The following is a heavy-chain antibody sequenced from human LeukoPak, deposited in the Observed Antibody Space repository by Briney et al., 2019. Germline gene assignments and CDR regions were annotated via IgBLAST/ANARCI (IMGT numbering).Heavy chain of an antibody. V-gene: IGHV4-39*01. CDR3: ARHCCSGPAKRVFDI. D-gene: IGHD2-15*01. CDR1: GGSITGTSYF. CDR2: ISYSGNT. J-gene: IGHJ3*02. Sequence: KSSETLSLTCIVSGGSITGTSYFWGWIRQPPGKGLEWIGTISYSGNTDYNPSLRSRVTISVDTSNNQFSLRLGSVTAADTAVYHCARHCCSGPAKRVFDIWGQGTMVTVSS.